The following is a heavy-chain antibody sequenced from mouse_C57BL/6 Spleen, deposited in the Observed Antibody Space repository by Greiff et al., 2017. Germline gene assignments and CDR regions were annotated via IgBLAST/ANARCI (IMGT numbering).Heavy chain of an antibody. J-gene: IGHJ3*01. CDR2: IHPNSGST. CDR1: GYTFTSYW. V-gene: IGHV1-64*01. D-gene: IGHD2-5*01. Sequence: QVQLQQPGPELVKPGASVTLSCKASGYTFTSYWMHWVKQRPGQGLEWIGMIHPNSGSTNYNEKFKSKATLTVDKSSSTAYMQLSSLTSEDSAVYYCARSGYYSNYEFAYWGQGTLVTVSA. CDR3: ARSGYYSNYEFAY.